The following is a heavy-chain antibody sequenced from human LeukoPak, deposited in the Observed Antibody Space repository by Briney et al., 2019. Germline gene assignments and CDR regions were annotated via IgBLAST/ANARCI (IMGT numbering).Heavy chain of an antibody. CDR3: ARVRYSYGDSDY. CDR2: IYHNGNT. Sequence: TSSETLSLTCVVSGYSISSGYYWGWIRQPPGKGLEWIGTIYHNGNTYYNPSLKSRVTISVDTSKNQFSLKLSSVTAADTAVYYCARVRYSYGDSDYWGQGTLVTVSS. J-gene: IGHJ4*02. CDR1: GYSISSGYY. V-gene: IGHV4-38-2*01. D-gene: IGHD5-18*01.